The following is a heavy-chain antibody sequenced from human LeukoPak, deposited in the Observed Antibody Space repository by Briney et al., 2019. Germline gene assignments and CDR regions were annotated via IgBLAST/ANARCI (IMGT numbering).Heavy chain of an antibody. CDR2: ISAYNGNT. J-gene: IGHJ6*03. Sequence: GASVKVSCKASGYTFTSYGISWVRQAPGQGLEWMGWISAYNGNTNYAQKLQGRVTMTTDTSTSTAYMELRSLRSDDTAIYYCARGSTKVTSVIHMDVWGKGTTVTVSS. CDR1: GYTFTSYG. D-gene: IGHD4-11*01. V-gene: IGHV1-18*01. CDR3: ARGSTKVTSVIHMDV.